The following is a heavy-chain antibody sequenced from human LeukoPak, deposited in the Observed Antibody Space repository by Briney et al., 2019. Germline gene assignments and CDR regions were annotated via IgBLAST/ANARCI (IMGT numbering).Heavy chain of an antibody. CDR3: AADRLATVAFDI. V-gene: IGHV1-58*02. Sequence: SVKVSCKASGFTFTSSAMQWVRQARGQRLEWIGWIVVGSGNTNYAQKFQERVTITRDMSTSTAYMELSSLRSEDTAVYYCAADRLATVAFDIWGQGTMVTVSS. D-gene: IGHD1-26*01. CDR1: GFTFTSSA. J-gene: IGHJ3*02. CDR2: IVVGSGNT.